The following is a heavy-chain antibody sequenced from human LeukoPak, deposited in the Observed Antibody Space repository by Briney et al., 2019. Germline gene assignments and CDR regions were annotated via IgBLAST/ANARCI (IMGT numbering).Heavy chain of an antibody. V-gene: IGHV3-23*01. Sequence: GGSLRLSCAASGFTFSSYAMSWVRQAPGKGLEWVSAISGSGGSTYYADSVKGRFTISRDNSKNTLYLQMNSLRAKDTAVYYCAKDHILRYFDWSPEYYFDYWGQGTLVTVSS. CDR3: AKDHILRYFDWSPEYYFDY. J-gene: IGHJ4*02. CDR2: ISGSGGST. CDR1: GFTFSSYA. D-gene: IGHD3-9*01.